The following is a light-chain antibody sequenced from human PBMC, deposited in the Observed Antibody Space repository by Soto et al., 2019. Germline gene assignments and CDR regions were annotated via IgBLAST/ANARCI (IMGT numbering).Light chain of an antibody. CDR3: QQYYSYPST. CDR1: QSISTL. V-gene: IGKV1-5*03. Sequence: DIQMTQSPSTLSASVGDRVAITCRASQSISTLLAWYQQKPGKAPKLLIYKASRLESGVPSRFSGSGSGTEFTLIITSLQPDDFATFYCQQYYSYPSTFGQGTKVEIK. CDR2: KAS. J-gene: IGKJ1*01.